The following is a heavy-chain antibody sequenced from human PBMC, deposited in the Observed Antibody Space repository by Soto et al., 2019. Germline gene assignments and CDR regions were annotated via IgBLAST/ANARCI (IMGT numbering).Heavy chain of an antibody. CDR2: IKYDGNEQ. CDR1: GFTFSNYY. J-gene: IGHJ4*02. D-gene: IGHD3-10*01. V-gene: IGHV3-7*03. CDR3: SRETWFQDY. Sequence: EVRLVESGGGLVQPGGSLRLSCAASGFTFSNYYMTWVRQAPGKGLEWVASIKYDGNEQKYVDSVKGRFTISRDNAKNSLLLQMNSLRAERTAMYYCSRETWFQDYWGQGTLVTVSS.